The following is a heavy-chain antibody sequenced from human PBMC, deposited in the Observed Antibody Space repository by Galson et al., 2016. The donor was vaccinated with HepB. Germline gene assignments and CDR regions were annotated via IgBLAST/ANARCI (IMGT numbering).Heavy chain of an antibody. CDR2: ISWNSGSI. CDR1: GFAFDDNA. J-gene: IGHJ4*02. D-gene: IGHD1-26*01. CDR3: VRAWSGSSPDY. Sequence: SLRLSCAASGFAFDDNAMHWVRQAPGKGLEWVSGISWNSGSIGYAGSVRGRFTISRDNAKNTVDLHMSSLRPEDTAVYYCVRAWSGSSPDYWGQGTQVTVSS. V-gene: IGHV3-9*01.